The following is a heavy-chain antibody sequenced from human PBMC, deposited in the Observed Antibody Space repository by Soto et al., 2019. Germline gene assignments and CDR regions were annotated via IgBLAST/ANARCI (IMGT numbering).Heavy chain of an antibody. CDR3: ASDGTESFVPNTAMVDY. CDR2: ISGSGGST. CDR1: GFTFSSYA. J-gene: IGHJ4*02. V-gene: IGHV3-23*01. Sequence: GGSLRLSCAASGFTFSSYAMSWVRQAPGKGLEWVSAISGSGGSTYYADSVKGRFTISRDNSKNTLYLQMNSLRAEDTAVYYSASDGTESFVPNTAMVDYWGQGTLVTVSS. D-gene: IGHD5-18*01.